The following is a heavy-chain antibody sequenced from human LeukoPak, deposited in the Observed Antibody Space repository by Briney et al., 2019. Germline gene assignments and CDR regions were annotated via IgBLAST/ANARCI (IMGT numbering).Heavy chain of an antibody. CDR2: ISGSGGST. D-gene: IGHD3-10*01. V-gene: IGHV3-23*01. CDR1: GFTFSSYA. Sequence: TGGSLRLSCAASGFTFSSYAMSWVRQAPGKGLEWVSAISGSGGSTYYADSVKGRFTISRDNSKNTLYLQMNSLRAEDTAVYYCAKDLYYGSGSYYNGYWGQGTLVTVSS. J-gene: IGHJ4*02. CDR3: AKDLYYGSGSYYNGY.